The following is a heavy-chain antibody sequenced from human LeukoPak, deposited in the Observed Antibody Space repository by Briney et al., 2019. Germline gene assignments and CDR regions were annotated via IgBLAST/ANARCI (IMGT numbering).Heavy chain of an antibody. CDR3: ARGAKQQLDNSYYYYYYGMDV. D-gene: IGHD6-13*01. Sequence: GASVKVSCKASGGTFSSYAISWVRQAPGQGLEWMGRIIPIFGIANYAQKFQGRVTITADKSTSTAYMELSSLRSEDTAVYYCARGAKQQLDNSYYYYYYGMDVWGQGTTVTVSS. J-gene: IGHJ6*02. CDR2: IIPIFGIA. CDR1: GGTFSSYA. V-gene: IGHV1-69*04.